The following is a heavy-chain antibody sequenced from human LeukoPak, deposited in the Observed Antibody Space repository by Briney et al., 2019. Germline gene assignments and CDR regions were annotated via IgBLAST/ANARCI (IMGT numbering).Heavy chain of an antibody. Sequence: SETLSLTCTVSGGSISTYYWSWIRQPAGKGLEWIGRICTSGNTNYNPSLKSRVTMSVDTSKNQFSLKLSSVTAADTAVYYCARGLALYYDSSGYGNNWFDPWGQGTLVTVSS. J-gene: IGHJ5*02. D-gene: IGHD3-22*01. CDR1: GGSISTYY. CDR2: ICTSGNT. V-gene: IGHV4-4*07. CDR3: ARGLALYYDSSGYGNNWFDP.